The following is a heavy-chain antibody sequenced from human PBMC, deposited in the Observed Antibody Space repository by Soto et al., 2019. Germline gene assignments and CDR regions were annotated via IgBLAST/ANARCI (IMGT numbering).Heavy chain of an antibody. CDR2: SYWDDDK. CDR1: GFSLSTYHMG. Sequence: QITLKESGPTLVRPAQTLTLTCDFSGFSLSTYHMGVAWIRQPPGKALEWLALSYWDDDKRYSPSLKDRLAISMNTSSNQVVLTITNMDPGDTATYFCAHAGDYDLLTFDHWGPGTLVTVSS. D-gene: IGHD4-17*01. V-gene: IGHV2-5*02. CDR3: AHAGDYDLLTFDH. J-gene: IGHJ4*02.